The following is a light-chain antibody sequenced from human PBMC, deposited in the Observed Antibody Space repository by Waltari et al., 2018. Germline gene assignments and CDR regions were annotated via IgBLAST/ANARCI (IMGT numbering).Light chain of an antibody. CDR1: QSFSGY. CDR2: AAS. Sequence: DIQMTQSPSSLSASIGDTVTITCRASQSFSGYLNWYQQKPGKAPKVLIYAASSLQSGVPSRFSGSGSGTDFTLTINSLQPEDFATYYCQQTYSTSWTFGQGTKVEVK. CDR3: QQTYSTSWT. V-gene: IGKV1-39*01. J-gene: IGKJ1*01.